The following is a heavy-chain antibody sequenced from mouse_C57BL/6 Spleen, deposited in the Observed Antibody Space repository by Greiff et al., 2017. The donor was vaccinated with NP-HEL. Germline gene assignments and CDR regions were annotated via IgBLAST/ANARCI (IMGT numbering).Heavy chain of an antibody. V-gene: IGHV1-66*01. CDR3: ARGGYGSSYGSYFDY. CDR1: GYSFTSYY. J-gene: IGHJ2*01. CDR2: IYPGSGNT. D-gene: IGHD1-1*01. Sequence: QVQLKQSGPELVKPGASVKISCKASGYSFTSYYIHWVKQRPGQGLEWIGWIYPGSGNTKYNEKFKGKATLTADTSSSTAYMQLSSLTSEDSAVYYCARGGYGSSYGSYFDYWGQGTTLTVSS.